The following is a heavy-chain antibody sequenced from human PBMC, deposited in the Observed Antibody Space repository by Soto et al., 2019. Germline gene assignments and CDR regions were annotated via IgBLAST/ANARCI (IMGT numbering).Heavy chain of an antibody. Sequence: GGSLRLSCAASGFTFSSYGMHWVRQAPGKGLEWVAVISYDGSNKYYADPVKGRFTISRDNSKNTLYLQMNSLRAEDTAVYYCAKDRGYSSGCSDCYFDYWGQGTLVTVSS. CDR2: ISYDGSNK. CDR3: AKDRGYSSGCSDCYFDY. V-gene: IGHV3-30*18. D-gene: IGHD6-19*01. CDR1: GFTFSSYG. J-gene: IGHJ4*02.